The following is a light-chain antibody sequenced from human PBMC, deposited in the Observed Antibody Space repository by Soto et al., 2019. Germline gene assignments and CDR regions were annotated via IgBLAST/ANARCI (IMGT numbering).Light chain of an antibody. J-gene: IGLJ1*01. CDR1: SSNIGSNT. CDR2: SNN. V-gene: IGLV1-44*01. Sequence: QSALTQPPSASGTPRQRVTISCSGSSSNIGSNTVNWYQQLPGTAPKLLIYSNNQRPSGVPDRFSGSKSGTSASLAISGLQSEDEADYYCAAWDDSLNGPRYVFGTGTKVTVL. CDR3: AAWDDSLNGPRYV.